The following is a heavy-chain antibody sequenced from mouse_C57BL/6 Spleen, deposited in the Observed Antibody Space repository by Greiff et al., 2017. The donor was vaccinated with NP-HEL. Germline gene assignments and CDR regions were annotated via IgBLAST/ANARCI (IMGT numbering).Heavy chain of an antibody. J-gene: IGHJ2*01. Sequence: QVQLKQPGAELVMPGASVKLSCKASGYTFTSYWMHWVKQRPGQGLEWIGEIDPSDSYTNYNQKFKGKATLTVDKSSSTAYMQLSSLTSEDSAVYYCAREGYGNFLYYFDYWGQGTTLTVSS. CDR1: GYTFTSYW. CDR3: AREGYGNFLYYFDY. D-gene: IGHD2-1*01. CDR2: IDPSDSYT. V-gene: IGHV1-69*01.